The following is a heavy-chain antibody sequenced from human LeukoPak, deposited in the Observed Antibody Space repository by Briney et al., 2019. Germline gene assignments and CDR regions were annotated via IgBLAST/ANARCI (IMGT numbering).Heavy chain of an antibody. J-gene: IGHJ4*02. Sequence: SETLSLTCTVSGGSISSSSYHWGWIRQPPGKGLEWIGTIYYSGSTDYNPSLKSRVTISVDTSKNQFSLKLSSVTAADTAVYYCARDSRNEDGYNFDYWGQGTLVTVSS. D-gene: IGHD5-24*01. CDR2: IYYSGST. V-gene: IGHV4-39*02. CDR1: GGSISSSSYH. CDR3: ARDSRNEDGYNFDY.